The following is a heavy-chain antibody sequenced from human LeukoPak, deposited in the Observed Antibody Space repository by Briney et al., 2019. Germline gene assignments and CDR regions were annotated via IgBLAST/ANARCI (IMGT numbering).Heavy chain of an antibody. CDR1: RYTITGYY. CDR3: ARDRRVYYDSSGYSWWSFDY. V-gene: IGHV1-2*02. J-gene: IGHJ4*02. D-gene: IGHD3-22*01. CDR2: MNANRGGT. Sequence: ASMKVNCKATRYTITGYYMHWVRQARGQGHEWMGWMNANRGGTNYAQKFQGRVTMTRDTSISTAYMELSRLRSDDTAVYYCARDRRVYYDSSGYSWWSFDYWGQGTLVTVSS.